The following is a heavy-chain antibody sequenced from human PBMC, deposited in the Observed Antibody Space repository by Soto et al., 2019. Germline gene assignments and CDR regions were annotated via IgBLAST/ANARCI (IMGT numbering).Heavy chain of an antibody. V-gene: IGHV1-46*01. CDR2: INPSGGST. CDR1: GYPFTSYY. CDR3: ARGSRAGIQLWSYYFDY. J-gene: IGHJ4*02. D-gene: IGHD5-18*01. Sequence: QVQLVQSGAEVKKPGASVKVSCKASGYPFTSYYMHWVRQAPGQGLEWMGIINPSGGSTSYAQKFQGRVTMTRDTSTSTVYMELSSLRSEDTAVYYCARGSRAGIQLWSYYFDYWGQGTLVTVSS.